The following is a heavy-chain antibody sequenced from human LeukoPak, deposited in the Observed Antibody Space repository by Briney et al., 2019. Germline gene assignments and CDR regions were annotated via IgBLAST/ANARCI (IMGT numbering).Heavy chain of an antibody. V-gene: IGHV3-7*03. CDR1: GFTFSSYW. J-gene: IGHJ4*02. D-gene: IGHD3-22*01. Sequence: GGSLRLSCAASGFTFSSYWMNWARQAPGKGLEWVASINHNGNVNYYVDSVKGRFTISRDNAKNSLYLQMNSLRAEDTAVYYCAKDGSPYDSSGYYSSPPDYWGQGTLVTVSS. CDR2: INHNGNVN. CDR3: AKDGSPYDSSGYYSSPPDY.